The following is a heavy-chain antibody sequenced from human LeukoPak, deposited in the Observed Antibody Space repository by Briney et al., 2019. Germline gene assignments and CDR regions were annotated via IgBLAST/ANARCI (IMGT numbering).Heavy chain of an antibody. Sequence: GGSLRLSCAASGFTFSSYSMNWVRQAPGKGLEWVSSISSSSSYIYYADSVKGRFTISRDNAKNSLYLQMNSLRAEDTAVYYCARAGYCSSTSCHIYYYYYMDVWGKGTTVTISS. V-gene: IGHV3-21*01. CDR1: GFTFSSYS. CDR3: ARAGYCSSTSCHIYYYYYMDV. J-gene: IGHJ6*03. D-gene: IGHD2-2*01. CDR2: ISSSSSYI.